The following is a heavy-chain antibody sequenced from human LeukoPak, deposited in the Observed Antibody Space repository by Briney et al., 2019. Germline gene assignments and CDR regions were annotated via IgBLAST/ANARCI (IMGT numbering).Heavy chain of an antibody. CDR3: ARTAVPAALGPDAFDI. CDR1: GGTFSSYA. Sequence: AASVKVSCKASGGTFSSYAISWVRQAPGQGLEWMGWINPNSGGTNYAQKFQGRVTMTRDTSISTAYMELSRLRSDDTAVYYCARTAVPAALGPDAFDIWGQGTMVTVSS. D-gene: IGHD2-2*01. V-gene: IGHV1-2*02. J-gene: IGHJ3*02. CDR2: INPNSGGT.